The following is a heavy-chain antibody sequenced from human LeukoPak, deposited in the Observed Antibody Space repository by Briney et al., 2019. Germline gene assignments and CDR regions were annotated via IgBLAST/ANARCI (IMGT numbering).Heavy chain of an antibody. CDR2: VFDSGNT. CDR3: AREGQWLGEMDF. J-gene: IGHJ4*02. CDR1: RGSIQSHF. Sequence: SETLSLTCTVSRGSIQSHFWSWVRQPAGKGLEWIGRVFDSGNTDYNPSLNGRVTLSVDTSKNEFSLTLTSVTAADTAVYYCAREGQWLGEMDFCGPGILVTVSS. D-gene: IGHD6-19*01. V-gene: IGHV4-4*07.